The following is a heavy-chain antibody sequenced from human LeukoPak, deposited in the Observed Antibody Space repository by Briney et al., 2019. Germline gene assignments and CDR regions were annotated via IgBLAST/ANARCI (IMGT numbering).Heavy chain of an antibody. CDR3: ARATNWENWGPPDFDY. D-gene: IGHD3-16*01. CDR1: GYTFTSYG. Sequence: ASVKVSCKASGYTFTSYGISWVRQAPGQGLEWMGWISAYNGNTNYAQKLQGRVTMTRDTSISTAYMELSRLRSDDTAVYYCARATNWENWGPPDFDYWGQGTLVTVSS. J-gene: IGHJ4*02. CDR2: ISAYNGNT. V-gene: IGHV1-18*01.